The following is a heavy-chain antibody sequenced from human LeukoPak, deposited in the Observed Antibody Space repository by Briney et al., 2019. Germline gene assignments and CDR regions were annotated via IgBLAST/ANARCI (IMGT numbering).Heavy chain of an antibody. CDR3: ARRLSTYSSSPYFDY. J-gene: IGHJ4*02. D-gene: IGHD6-6*01. V-gene: IGHV4-39*01. CDR1: GGSISSSSYY. Sequence: SETLSLTCTVSGGSISSSSYYWGWIRQPPGKGLEWIGSIYYSGGTYYNPSLKSRVTISVDASKNQFSLKLSSVTAADTAVYYCARRLSTYSSSPYFDYWGQGTLVTVSS. CDR2: IYYSGGT.